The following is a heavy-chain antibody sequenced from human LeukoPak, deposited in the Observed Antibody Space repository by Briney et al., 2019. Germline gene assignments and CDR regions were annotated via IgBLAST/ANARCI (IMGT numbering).Heavy chain of an antibody. V-gene: IGHV4-59*01. CDR1: GGSISSYY. Sequence: SETLSLTCTVSGGSISSYYWSWIRQPPGKGLEWIGYIYYSGSTNYNPSLKSRVTISVDTSKNQFSLKLSSVTAADTAVYYCASGGSLGYCSGGSCYPEYFQHWGQGTLVTVSS. CDR2: IYYSGST. J-gene: IGHJ1*01. D-gene: IGHD2-15*01. CDR3: ASGGSLGYCSGGSCYPEYFQH.